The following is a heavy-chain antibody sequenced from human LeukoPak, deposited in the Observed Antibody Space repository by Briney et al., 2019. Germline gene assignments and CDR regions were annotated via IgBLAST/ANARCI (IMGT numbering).Heavy chain of an antibody. CDR2: ISAYNGNT. CDR3: ARDISSSPNWFDP. Sequence: ASVKVSCKASGYTFTSYGISWVRQAPGQGLEWMGWISAYNGNTNYAQKLQGRVTMTTDTSTSTACMELRSLRSDDTAVYYCARDISSSPNWFDPWGQGTLVTVSS. CDR1: GYTFTSYG. J-gene: IGHJ5*02. V-gene: IGHV1-18*01. D-gene: IGHD6-13*01.